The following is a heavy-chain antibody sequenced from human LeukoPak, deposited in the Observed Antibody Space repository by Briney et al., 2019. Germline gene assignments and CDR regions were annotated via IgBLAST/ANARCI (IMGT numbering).Heavy chain of an antibody. CDR3: ARDLIYDRNAFDI. D-gene: IGHD3-22*01. CDR1: GGSISSYY. V-gene: IGHV4-59*12. CDR2: IYYSGST. Sequence: SETLSLTCTVSGGSISSYYWSWIRQPPGKGLEWIGYIYYSGSTYYNPSLKSRVTISVDTSKNQFSLKLSSVTAADTAVYYCARDLIYDRNAFDIWGQGTMVTVSS. J-gene: IGHJ3*02.